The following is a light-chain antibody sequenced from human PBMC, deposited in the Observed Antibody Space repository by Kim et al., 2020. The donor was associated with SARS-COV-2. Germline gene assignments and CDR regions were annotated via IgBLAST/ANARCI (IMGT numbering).Light chain of an antibody. J-gene: IGKJ4*01. CDR2: DAP. CDR3: QQYGGSV. Sequence: SLSPGERATLSCRASQSVTSGDLVWYQQRPGQSPRLLIYDAPRRAPGIPDRFSGSGSGTDFSLTISRLEPEDFGVYYCQQYGGSVFGGGTKVDIK. V-gene: IGKV3-20*01. CDR1: QSVTSGD.